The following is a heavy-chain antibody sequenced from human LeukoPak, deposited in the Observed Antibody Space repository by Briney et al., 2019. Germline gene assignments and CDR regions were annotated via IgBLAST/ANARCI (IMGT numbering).Heavy chain of an antibody. J-gene: IGHJ4*02. CDR2: IYTGGNT. CDR1: GFPFSSYW. Sequence: GGSLRLSCVASGFPFSSYWMTWVRQAPGKGLEWVSTIYTGGNTYYAASVKGRFTISRDFSKNTVFLHMNSLRAEDTAMYYCARGDDSGYYDYFDYWGQGALVTVSS. CDR3: ARGDDSGYYDYFDY. D-gene: IGHD3-22*01. V-gene: IGHV3-53*01.